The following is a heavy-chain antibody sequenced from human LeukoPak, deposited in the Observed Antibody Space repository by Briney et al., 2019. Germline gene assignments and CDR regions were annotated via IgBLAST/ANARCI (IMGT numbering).Heavy chain of an antibody. CDR2: IRYDGSDE. CDR1: GFTFTSYG. D-gene: IGHD3-10*01. V-gene: IGHV3-30*02. CDR3: AREDYFGSGSHLLDY. J-gene: IGHJ4*02. Sequence: GGSLRLSCAASGFTFTSYGMHWVRQAPGKGLEWVAFIRYDGSDEYNGDSVKGRFTISRDNGKNTLYLQMKSLRAEDRAVYYCAREDYFGSGSHLLDYWGRGSLVTVSS.